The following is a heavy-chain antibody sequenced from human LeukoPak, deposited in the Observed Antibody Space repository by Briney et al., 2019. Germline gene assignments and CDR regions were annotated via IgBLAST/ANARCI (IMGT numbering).Heavy chain of an antibody. CDR1: GFTFGDYL. CDR2: ISGGTT. V-gene: IGHV3-49*03. D-gene: IGHD6-19*01. Sequence: SLRLSCTASGFTFGDYLMSWFRQPPGKGLEWIGFISGGTTEYAASVKGRFTISREDSTSIAYLQMNSLTTEDTAVYYCSRGSGWLSVYWGQGTLVTVSS. J-gene: IGHJ4*02. CDR3: SRGSGWLSVY.